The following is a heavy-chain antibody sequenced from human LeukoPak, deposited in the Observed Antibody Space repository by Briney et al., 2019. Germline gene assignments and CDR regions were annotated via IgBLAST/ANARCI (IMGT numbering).Heavy chain of an antibody. CDR1: GGSIRSGSYY. D-gene: IGHD3-10*01. J-gene: IGHJ3*02. Sequence: PSQTLSLTCTVSGGSIRSGSYYWSWIRQPAGKGLEWIGRIYTSGSTNYNPSLKSRVTISVDTSKNQFSLKLSSVTAADTAVYYCARDPVLPHDAFDIWGQGTMVTVSS. V-gene: IGHV4-61*02. CDR2: IYTSGST. CDR3: ARDPVLPHDAFDI.